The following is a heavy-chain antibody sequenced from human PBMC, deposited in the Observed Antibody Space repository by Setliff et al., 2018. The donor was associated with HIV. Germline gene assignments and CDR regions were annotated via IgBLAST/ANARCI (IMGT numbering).Heavy chain of an antibody. Sequence: SETLSLTCTVSGGPISGSTYNWGWIRQPPGKGLEWIGSIYSSGSTYHNPSLKSRVTISVDTSKNKFSLKLSSVTAADTAVYYRARHALETYYYDSSGYYYDDYWGQGTLVTVSS. J-gene: IGHJ4*02. CDR2: IYSSGST. CDR1: GGPISGSTYN. V-gene: IGHV4-39*01. D-gene: IGHD3-22*01. CDR3: ARHALETYYYDSSGYYYDDY.